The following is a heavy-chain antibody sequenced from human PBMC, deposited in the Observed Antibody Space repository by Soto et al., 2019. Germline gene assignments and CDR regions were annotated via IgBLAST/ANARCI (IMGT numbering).Heavy chain of an antibody. Sequence: GGSLRLSCVVSGFTFSSYGMHWVRQAPGKGLECVAVISDTGSSHYYAASVEGRFTISRETSKNTLSLHMDRLRVEDTAVYYCAKDRGGDCPDNSCYFGADYWGQGTPVTVSS. D-gene: IGHD2-2*01. CDR1: GFTFSSYG. J-gene: IGHJ4*02. V-gene: IGHV3-30*18. CDR3: AKDRGGDCPDNSCYFGADY. CDR2: ISDTGSSH.